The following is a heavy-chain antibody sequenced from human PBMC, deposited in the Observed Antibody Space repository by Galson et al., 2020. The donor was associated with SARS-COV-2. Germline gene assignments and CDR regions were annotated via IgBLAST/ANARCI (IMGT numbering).Heavy chain of an antibody. CDR3: ARRNYYYGMDV. CDR1: GGSISRYY. Sequence: SETLSLTYTVSGGSISRYYWSWIRQPPGKGLEWIGYIYYSGSTNYNPSLKSRVTISVDTSKNQFSLKLSSVTAADTAVYYCARRNYYYGMDVWGQGTTVTVSS. J-gene: IGHJ6*02. V-gene: IGHV4-59*01. CDR2: IYYSGST.